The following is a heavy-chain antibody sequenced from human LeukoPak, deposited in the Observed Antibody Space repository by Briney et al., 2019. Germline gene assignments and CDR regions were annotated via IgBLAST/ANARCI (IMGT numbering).Heavy chain of an antibody. Sequence: GASVNVSCTASGYTFTGYYMHWVRQAPGQGLEWMGWISAYNGNTNYAQKLQGRVTMTTDTSTSTAYMELRSLRSDDTAVYYCARDPSTYYYDSSGYYYDYWGQGTLVTVSS. CDR2: ISAYNGNT. J-gene: IGHJ4*02. V-gene: IGHV1-18*04. D-gene: IGHD3-22*01. CDR1: GYTFTGYY. CDR3: ARDPSTYYYDSSGYYYDY.